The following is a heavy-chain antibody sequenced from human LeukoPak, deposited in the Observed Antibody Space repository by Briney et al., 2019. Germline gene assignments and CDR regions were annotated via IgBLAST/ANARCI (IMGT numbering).Heavy chain of an antibody. CDR1: GGSINSGNFY. J-gene: IGHJ6*04. Sequence: SQTLSLTCTVSGGSINSGNFYWSWIRQPPGKGLEWIGYIYYSGSAYYNPSLKSRVTISVDTSKNQFSLRLSSVTAADTAVYYCAIDVGYCSGGSCFRGYYGMDVWGKGTTVTVSS. D-gene: IGHD2-15*01. CDR2: IYYSGSA. V-gene: IGHV4-30-4*01. CDR3: AIDVGYCSGGSCFRGYYGMDV.